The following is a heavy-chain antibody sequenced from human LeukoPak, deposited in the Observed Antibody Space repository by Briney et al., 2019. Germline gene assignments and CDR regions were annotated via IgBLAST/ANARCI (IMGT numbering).Heavy chain of an antibody. CDR1: GFTFITYS. CDR3: VAAAGYYFDY. V-gene: IGHV3-21*01. CDR2: IDSTSTYI. J-gene: IGHJ4*03. D-gene: IGHD6-25*01. Sequence: GGSLRLSCAASGFTFITYSMNWVRQAPGKGLEWVSSIDSTSTYIFYADSLKGRVTISRDNAKNSLILHMNSLRAEDTAVYYCVAAAGYYFDYWGQGTTVTVSS.